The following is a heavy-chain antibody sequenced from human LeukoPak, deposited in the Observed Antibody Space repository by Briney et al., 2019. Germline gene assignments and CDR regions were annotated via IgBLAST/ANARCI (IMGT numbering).Heavy chain of an antibody. J-gene: IGHJ2*01. CDR3: AKAPRDSTTRYFDL. CDR1: GFTFSSYA. D-gene: IGHD5/OR15-5a*01. V-gene: IGHV3-23*03. CDR2: IYSGGST. Sequence: SGGSLRLSCAASGFTFSSYAMSWVRQAPGKGLEWVSIIYSGGSTCYADSVKGRFTISRDNSKNTLYLQMNSLRAEDTAVYYCAKAPRDSTTRYFDLWGRGTLVTVSS.